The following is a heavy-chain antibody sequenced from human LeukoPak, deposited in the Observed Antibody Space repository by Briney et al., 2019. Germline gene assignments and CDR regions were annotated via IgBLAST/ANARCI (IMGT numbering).Heavy chain of an antibody. Sequence: GGSLRLSCAASGFTLDDYGMSWVRQAPGKGLEWVSGINWNGGSTGYADSVKGRFTISRDNAKNSLYLQMNSLRAEDTALYHCARVSRRGYSYGGFDYWGQGTLVTVSS. V-gene: IGHV3-20*01. J-gene: IGHJ4*02. CDR2: INWNGGST. D-gene: IGHD5-18*01. CDR1: GFTLDDYG. CDR3: ARVSRRGYSYGGFDY.